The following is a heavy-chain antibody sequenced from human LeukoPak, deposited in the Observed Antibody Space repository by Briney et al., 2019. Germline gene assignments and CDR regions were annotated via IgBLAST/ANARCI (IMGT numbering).Heavy chain of an antibody. D-gene: IGHD4-23*01. V-gene: IGHV3-21*01. Sequence: PGGSLRLSCAASGFTFSSYSMNWVRQAPGKGLEWVSSISSSSSYIYYADPVKGRFTISRDNAKNSLYLQMNSLRAEDTAVYYCARGGVTVVTSNRARYYYYYMDVWGKGTTVTVSS. CDR1: GFTFSSYS. J-gene: IGHJ6*03. CDR3: ARGGVTVVTSNRARYYYYYMDV. CDR2: ISSSSSYI.